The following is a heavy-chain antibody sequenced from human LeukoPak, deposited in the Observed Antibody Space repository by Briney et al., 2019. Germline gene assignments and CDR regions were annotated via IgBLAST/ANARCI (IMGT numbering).Heavy chain of an antibody. Sequence: SETLSLTCTVSGGSISSYYWSWIRQPAGKGLEWIGRIYTSGSTNYNTSLKSRVTMSVDTSKNQFSLKLSSVTAADTAVYYCARDPSYDSSGYPNYYYYGMDVWGQGTTVTVSS. CDR2: IYTSGST. V-gene: IGHV4-4*07. CDR3: ARDPSYDSSGYPNYYYYGMDV. CDR1: GGSISSYY. D-gene: IGHD3-22*01. J-gene: IGHJ6*02.